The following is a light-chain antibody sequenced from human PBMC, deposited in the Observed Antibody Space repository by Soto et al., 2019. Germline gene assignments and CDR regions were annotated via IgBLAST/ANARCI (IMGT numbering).Light chain of an antibody. CDR1: QSISSY. CDR2: AAS. CDR3: QQYYSYVT. J-gene: IGKJ4*01. V-gene: IGKV1-8*01. Sequence: IQMTQSPSSVSASVGDRVTITCRASQSISSYLNWYQQKPGKAPKLLIYAASTLQSGVPSRFSGSGSGTDFTLTISCLQSEDFATYYCQQYYSYVTFGGGTKVDIK.